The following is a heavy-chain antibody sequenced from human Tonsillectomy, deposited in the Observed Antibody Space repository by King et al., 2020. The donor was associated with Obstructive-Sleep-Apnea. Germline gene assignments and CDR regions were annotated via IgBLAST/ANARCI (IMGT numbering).Heavy chain of an antibody. CDR3: ARDTWFGDPLGGLDY. D-gene: IGHD3-10*01. CDR1: GFTFSSYA. J-gene: IGHJ4*02. Sequence: QLVQSGGGVVQPGRSLRLSCAASGFTFSSYAMHWVRQAPGKGLEWVAVISYDGSNKYYADSVKGRFTISRDNSKNTLYLQMNSLRAEDTAVYYCARDTWFGDPLGGLDYWGREPWSPSPQ. V-gene: IGHV3-30-3*01. CDR2: ISYDGSNK.